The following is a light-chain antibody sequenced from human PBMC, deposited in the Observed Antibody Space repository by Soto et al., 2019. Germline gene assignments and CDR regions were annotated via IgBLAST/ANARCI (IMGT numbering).Light chain of an antibody. CDR3: QQYGSSPWT. V-gene: IGKV3-20*01. J-gene: IGKJ1*01. Sequence: EIIMTQSPATLSVSPGGRATLSCRASQRVSSNLAWYQQKPGQAPRLLIYGASSRATGIPDRFSGSGSGTGFTLTISRLEPEDFAVYYCQQYGSSPWTFGQGTKVDIK. CDR1: QRVSSN. CDR2: GAS.